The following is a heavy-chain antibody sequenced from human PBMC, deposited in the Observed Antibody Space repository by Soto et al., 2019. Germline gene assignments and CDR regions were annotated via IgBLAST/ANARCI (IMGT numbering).Heavy chain of an antibody. CDR2: IFYSGST. V-gene: IGHV4-59*01. J-gene: IGHJ2*01. CDR3: ARGFYYGSGTPIKYFYL. D-gene: IGHD3-10*01. Sequence: PSETLSLTCTVSGGSISPYFWSWIRQPPGKGLEWIGYIFYSGSTNYNPSLTSRVTISVDTSKNQFSLKLSSVTAADTAVYYCARGFYYGSGTPIKYFYLWGRGTLVTVSS. CDR1: GGSISPYF.